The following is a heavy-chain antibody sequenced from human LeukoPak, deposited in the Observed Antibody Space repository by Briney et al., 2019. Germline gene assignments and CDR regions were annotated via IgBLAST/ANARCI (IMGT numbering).Heavy chain of an antibody. CDR1: GGSFSGYY. Sequence: SETLSLTCAVYGGSFSGYYWSWIRQPPGKGLEWIGEINHSGSTNYNPSLKSRVTISVDTSKNQFSLKLSSVTAADTAAYYCARGYQLPYYGMDVWGQGTTVTVSS. V-gene: IGHV4-34*01. CDR2: INHSGST. D-gene: IGHD2-2*01. CDR3: ARGYQLPYYGMDV. J-gene: IGHJ6*02.